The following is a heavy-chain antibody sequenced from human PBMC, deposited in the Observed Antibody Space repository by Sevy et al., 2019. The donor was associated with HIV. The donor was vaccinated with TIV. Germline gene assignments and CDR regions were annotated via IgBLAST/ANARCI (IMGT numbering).Heavy chain of an antibody. D-gene: IGHD3-10*01. CDR3: ARDKHYYGSGGDI. Sequence: GGSLRLSCAASGFTFSSYAMHWVRQAPGKGLEWVAVISYDGSNKYYADSVKGRFTISRDNSKNTLYLQMNSLRAEDTALYYCARDKHYYGSGGDIWGQGTMVTVSS. CDR1: GFTFSSYA. CDR2: ISYDGSNK. V-gene: IGHV3-30-3*01. J-gene: IGHJ3*02.